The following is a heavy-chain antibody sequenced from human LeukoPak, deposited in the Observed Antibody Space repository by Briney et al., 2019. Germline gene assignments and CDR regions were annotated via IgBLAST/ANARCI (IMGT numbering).Heavy chain of an antibody. J-gene: IGHJ5*02. CDR1: GGSISSSSYY. CDR3: ARQSRPSYSSRYRATNWFDP. CDR2: IYYSGST. Sequence: PSETLSLTCTVSGGSISSSSYYWGWIRQPPGKGLEWIGSIYYSGSTYYNPSLKSRVTISVDTSKNQFSLKLSSVTAADTAVYYCARQSRPSYSSRYRATNWFDPWGQGTLVTVSS. D-gene: IGHD6-13*01. V-gene: IGHV4-39*01.